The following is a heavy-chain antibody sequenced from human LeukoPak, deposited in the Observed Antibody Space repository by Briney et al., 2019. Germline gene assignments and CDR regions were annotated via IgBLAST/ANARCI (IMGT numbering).Heavy chain of an antibody. CDR2: VYYGGAN. V-gene: IGHV4-39*02. Sequence: SETLSLTCTVSGGSLSSSSYYWGCIPQSPGEGLECIGSVYYGGANHYNPSLKSRVTMSVDTSKNQFYVKLNSVTATDTAVYYCVRVRGYWLVRGYLDYWGQGTQVTVSS. CDR1: GGSLSSSSYY. J-gene: IGHJ4*02. CDR3: VRVRGYWLVRGYLDY. D-gene: IGHD6-19*01.